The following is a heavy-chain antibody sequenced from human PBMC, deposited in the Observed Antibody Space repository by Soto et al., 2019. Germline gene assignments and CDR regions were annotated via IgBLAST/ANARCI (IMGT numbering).Heavy chain of an antibody. D-gene: IGHD6-13*01. V-gene: IGHV4-59*08. CDR2: ISYSVSS. Sequence: QVQLQESGPGLVKPSETLSLTCTVSGGSIGNSYWSWIRQSPGKGLEWIGYISYSVSSNYNPSLKSRVSISVDTSKNQFSLKLSSVTAADTAVYYCARHSSSWPIFDYWGQGTLVIVSS. J-gene: IGHJ4*02. CDR1: GGSIGNSY. CDR3: ARHSSSWPIFDY.